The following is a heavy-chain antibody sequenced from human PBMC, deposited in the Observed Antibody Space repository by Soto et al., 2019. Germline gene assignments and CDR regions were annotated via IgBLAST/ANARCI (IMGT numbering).Heavy chain of an antibody. V-gene: IGHV1-69*13. CDR2: ILPFFGTA. CDR1: GGTFRTES. Sequence: QVHLVQSGAEVKKPGSSVKVSCKYSGGTFRTESINWVRQAPGQGLEWMGGILPFFGTADYAPRLQGRVTITADGATTAAYMELSSRTSQDTAVYFYARGRESGGNSDAFDVWGQGTMVTVSS. J-gene: IGHJ3*01. CDR3: ARGRESGGNSDAFDV. D-gene: IGHD2-21*01.